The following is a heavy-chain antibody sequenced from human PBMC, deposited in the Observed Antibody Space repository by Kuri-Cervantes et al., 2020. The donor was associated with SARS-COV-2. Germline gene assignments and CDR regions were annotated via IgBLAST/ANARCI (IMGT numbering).Heavy chain of an antibody. V-gene: IGHV3-23*01. CDR2: ISGSGGST. J-gene: IGHJ4*02. Sequence: GESLKISCAASGFTFSSYAMSWVRQAPGKGLEWVSAISGSGGSTYYADSVKGRFTISRDNAKNSLYLQMNSLRAEDTAVYYCARGEPDYWGQGTLVTVSS. D-gene: IGHD1-14*01. CDR3: ARGEPDY. CDR1: GFTFSSYA.